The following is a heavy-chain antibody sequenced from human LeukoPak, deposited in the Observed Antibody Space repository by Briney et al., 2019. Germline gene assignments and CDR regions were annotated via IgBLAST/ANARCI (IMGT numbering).Heavy chain of an antibody. CDR3: AKDYSSGWYDY. V-gene: IGHV3-23*01. Sequence: PGGSLRLSCAASGFTFSSFAMNWVRQAPGKGLEWVSTISGTGDSTNYADPVKGRFTISRDNSKNTLSLQLNSLRAEDTAVYYCAKDYSSGWYDYWGQGTLVTVSS. CDR2: ISGTGDST. D-gene: IGHD6-19*01. CDR1: GFTFSSFA. J-gene: IGHJ4*02.